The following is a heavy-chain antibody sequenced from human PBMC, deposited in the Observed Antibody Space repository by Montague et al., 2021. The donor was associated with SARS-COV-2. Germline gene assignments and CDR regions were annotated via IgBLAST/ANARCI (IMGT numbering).Heavy chain of an antibody. D-gene: IGHD2-2*01. J-gene: IGHJ4*02. CDR1: GDSVSSNIAT. V-gene: IGHV6-1*01. CDR3: ARIPVGSKYYFDF. CDR2: TYYRSKWYN. Sequence: CAISGDSVSSNIATWNWNRQSPSRGPEWLGRTYYRSKWYNDYAESVKSRITIDPDTSKHQFSLHLNSVTPEDTAVYYCARIPVGSKYYFDFWGQGTLVTVSS.